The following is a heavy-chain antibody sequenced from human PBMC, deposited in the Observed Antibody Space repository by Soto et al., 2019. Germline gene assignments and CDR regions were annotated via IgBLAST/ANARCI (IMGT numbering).Heavy chain of an antibody. D-gene: IGHD2-21*01. CDR1: GFTFRNYN. V-gene: IGHV3-21*06. Sequence: EVQLVESGGGLVKAGGSLRLFCTASGFTFRNYNMNWVRQAPGKGLEWVSSISTGGAYMFYADSVKGRFTISRDNAQNSLSLQIATPRAEDTAVYYCARDIASPGGDYFDSWGQGTLVTVSS. CDR2: ISTGGAYM. J-gene: IGHJ4*02. CDR3: ARDIASPGGDYFDS.